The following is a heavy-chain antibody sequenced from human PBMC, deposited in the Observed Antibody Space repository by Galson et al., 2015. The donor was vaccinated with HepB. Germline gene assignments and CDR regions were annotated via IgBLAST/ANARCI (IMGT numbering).Heavy chain of an antibody. J-gene: IGHJ4*02. CDR1: GLTFSNYA. D-gene: IGHD2-15*01. Sequence: SLRLSCAVSGLTFSNYAIHWVRQAPGKGLEWVAVISYDGSNKYYADSVKGRFTISRDNSKNTLYLQMNSLKTEDTAVYYCARGRRENCSGGSCYSRRIDYWGQGTLVTVSS. CDR2: ISYDGSNK. CDR3: ARGRRENCSGGSCYSRRIDY. V-gene: IGHV3-30*04.